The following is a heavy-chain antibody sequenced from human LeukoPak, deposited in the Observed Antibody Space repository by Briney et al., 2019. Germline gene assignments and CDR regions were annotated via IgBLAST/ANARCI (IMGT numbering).Heavy chain of an antibody. CDR1: GGSISSYY. CDR2: IYYSGST. J-gene: IGHJ5*02. Sequence: SETLSLTCTVSGGSISSYYWSWIRQPPGKGLEWIGYIYYSGSTNYNPSLKSRVTISVDTSKNQFSLKLSSVTAADTAVYDCARDKGSIDPWGQGTLVTVSS. V-gene: IGHV4-59*01. D-gene: IGHD2-2*01. CDR3: ARDKGSIDP.